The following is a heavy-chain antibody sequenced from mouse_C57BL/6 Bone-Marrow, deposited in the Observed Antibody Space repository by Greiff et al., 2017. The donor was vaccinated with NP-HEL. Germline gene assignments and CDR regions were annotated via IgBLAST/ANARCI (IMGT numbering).Heavy chain of an antibody. CDR2: IHPNSGST. J-gene: IGHJ4*01. V-gene: IGHV1-64*01. CDR3: ARDGTLLVAEYAMDY. Sequence: QVQLQQPGAELVKPGASVKLSCKASGYTFTSYWMHWVKQRPGQGLEWIGMIHPNSGSTNYNEKFKSKATLTVDKSSSTAYMQLSSLTSEDSAVYYCARDGTLLVAEYAMDYWGQGTSVTVSS. CDR1: GYTFTSYW. D-gene: IGHD1-1*01.